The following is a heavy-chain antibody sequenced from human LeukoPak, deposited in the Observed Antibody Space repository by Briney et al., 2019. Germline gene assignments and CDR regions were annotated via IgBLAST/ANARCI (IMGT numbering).Heavy chain of an antibody. Sequence: SETLSLTCAVSGDSINSGGYSWGWIRQSPARGLEWIGYIYHSGRPFYNPSLKSRVSISADKSKNQISLRLTSVAAADTAVYYCARVVRGYNYGYGAFDFWGQGTKVIVSS. CDR3: ARVVRGYNYGYGAFDF. V-gene: IGHV4-30-2*06. CDR1: GDSINSGGYS. J-gene: IGHJ3*01. D-gene: IGHD5-18*01. CDR2: IYHSGRP.